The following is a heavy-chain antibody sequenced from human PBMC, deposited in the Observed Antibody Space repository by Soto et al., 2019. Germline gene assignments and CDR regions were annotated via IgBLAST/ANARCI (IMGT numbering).Heavy chain of an antibody. CDR1: GFTCSNAW. Sequence: GGSLRLSCATSGFTCSNAWMSWVRQAPGKGLEWVGRIKSKSDSGTTDYFAPVHGKFTISRGDSEDTLYLQMHSLKTEDTAVYYCATEVPRTLRPSDNWGQGTLVTLSS. CDR2: IKSKSDSGTT. V-gene: IGHV3-15*01. J-gene: IGHJ4*02. D-gene: IGHD5-12*01. CDR3: ATEVPRTLRPSDN.